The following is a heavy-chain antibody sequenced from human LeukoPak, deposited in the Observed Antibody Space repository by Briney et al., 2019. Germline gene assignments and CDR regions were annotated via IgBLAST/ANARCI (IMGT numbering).Heavy chain of an antibody. V-gene: IGHV3-30*02. CDR3: ARILWFGEFGGLGYYYYYGMDV. CDR1: GFTFSSYG. D-gene: IGHD3-10*01. J-gene: IGHJ6*02. CDR2: IRYDGSNK. Sequence: GGSLRLSCAASGFTFSSYGMHWVRQAPGKGLEWVAFIRYDGSNKNYADSVKGRFTISRDNAKNSLYLQMNSLRAEDTAVYYCARILWFGEFGGLGYYYYYGMDVWGQGTTVTVSS.